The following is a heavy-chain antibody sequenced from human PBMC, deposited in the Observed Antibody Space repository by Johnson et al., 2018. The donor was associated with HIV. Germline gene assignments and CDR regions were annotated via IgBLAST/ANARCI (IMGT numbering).Heavy chain of an antibody. CDR2: IKSKSDGGTT. V-gene: IGHV3-15*01. J-gene: IGHJ1*01. CDR1: GFTFSSYG. D-gene: IGHD3-10*02. CDR3: GLLGLCWAM. Sequence: VQLVESGGGVVQPGRSLRLSCAASGFTFSSYGMHWVRQAPGKGLEWVGHIKSKSDGGTTDSAAPVKGRFTISRDDSKNMLYLQMHSLRGDDTGHNVRGLLGLCWAMWG.